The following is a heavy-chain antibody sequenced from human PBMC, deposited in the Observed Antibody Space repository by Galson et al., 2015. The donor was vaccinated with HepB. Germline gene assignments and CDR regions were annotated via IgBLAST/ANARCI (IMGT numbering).Heavy chain of an antibody. D-gene: IGHD1-26*01. V-gene: IGHV3-30*18. CDR3: AKDSGSSYIRH. CDR2: ISYDGSNK. J-gene: IGHJ1*01. CDR1: GFTFSSYG. Sequence: SLRLSCAASGFTFSSYGMHWVRQAPGKGLEWVAVISYDGSNKYYADSVKGRFTISRDNSKNTLYLQMNSLRAEDTAVYYCAKDSGSSYIRHWGQGTLVTVSS.